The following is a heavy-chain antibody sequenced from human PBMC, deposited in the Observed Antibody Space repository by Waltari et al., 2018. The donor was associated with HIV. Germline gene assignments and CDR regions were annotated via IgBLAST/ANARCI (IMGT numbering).Heavy chain of an antibody. CDR3: AKAVRYQLLYYAMDV. V-gene: IGHV3-23*01. J-gene: IGHJ6*02. D-gene: IGHD2-2*01. CDR1: GLTFRSYA. CDR2: LSAGGETT. Sequence: EVQLLESGGGLVQPGGSLRLSCAGSGLTFRSYAMSWVRQAPGKGLEWVAGLSAGGETTHYAASVKCRFTISRDESNNTLYLQMNSLRAEDTAVYYCAKAVRYQLLYYAMDVWGQGTTVTVSS.